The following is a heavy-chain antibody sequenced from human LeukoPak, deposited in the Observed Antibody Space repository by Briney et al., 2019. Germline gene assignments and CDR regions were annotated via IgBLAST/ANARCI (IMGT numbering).Heavy chain of an antibody. CDR3: AKSPTYYYDSSGYYWDY. J-gene: IGHJ4*02. CDR1: GFTFDDYA. CDR2: ISWNSGSI. Sequence: GGSLRLSCAASGFTFDDYAMHWVRQAPGKGLEWVSGISWNSGSISYADSVKGRFTISRDNAKNSLYLQMNSLRAEDTALYYCAKSPTYYYDSSGYYWDYWGQGTLVTVSS. V-gene: IGHV3-9*01. D-gene: IGHD3-22*01.